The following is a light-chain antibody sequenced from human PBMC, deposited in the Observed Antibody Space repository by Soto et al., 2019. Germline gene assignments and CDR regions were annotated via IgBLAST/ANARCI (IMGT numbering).Light chain of an antibody. Sequence: EIVLTQSPGTLSLSPGERASLSCRTNQSISSNYLAWYQQRPGQAPSVLIYGASNRATGIPDRFSGSGSGKDFTLTISRLEPEDVAVYCCQHYCSSAPYTFGQGTKLESK. CDR3: QHYCSSAPYT. CDR2: GAS. CDR1: QSISSNY. V-gene: IGKV3-20*01. J-gene: IGKJ2*01.